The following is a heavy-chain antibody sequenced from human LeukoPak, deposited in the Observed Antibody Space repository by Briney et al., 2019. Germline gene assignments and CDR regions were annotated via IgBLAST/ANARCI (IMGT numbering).Heavy chain of an antibody. CDR2: INNSGGST. J-gene: IGHJ5*02. CDR1: GFTFSSYA. V-gene: IGHV3-23*01. D-gene: IGHD5-12*01. CDR3: AKPPGLRRLDP. Sequence: GGSLRLSCAASGFTFSSYAMNWVRQAPGKGLAWVSGINNSGGSTYYADSVKGRFTISRDNSKNTLYLQVNSLRAEDTAVYYSAKPPGLRRLDPWGQGTLVTVSS.